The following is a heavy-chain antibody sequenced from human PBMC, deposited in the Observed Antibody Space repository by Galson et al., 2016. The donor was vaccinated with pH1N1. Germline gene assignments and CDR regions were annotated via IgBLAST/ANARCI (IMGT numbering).Heavy chain of an antibody. D-gene: IGHD4/OR15-4a*01. J-gene: IGHJ5*02. Sequence: SLRLSCAASGFTFSGYWMSWVRQAPGKGLEWVANINQEGSEKYYADSVKGRFTISRDNAKNSLYLHMDSLRAEETAVYYCARVGAYADYHANKWFDPWGQGTLVAVSS. CDR1: GFTFSGYW. CDR3: ARVGAYADYHANKWFDP. CDR2: INQEGSEK. V-gene: IGHV3-7*01.